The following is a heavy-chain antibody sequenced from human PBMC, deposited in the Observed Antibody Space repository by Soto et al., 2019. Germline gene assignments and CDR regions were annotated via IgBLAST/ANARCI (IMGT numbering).Heavy chain of an antibody. Sequence: EVQLLESGGGLVQPGGSLTLSCAASGFSFNNYAMTWVRQAPGKGLEWVSTISGSDDSTYYADSVKGRFTISRVNSKSTVYLQMTSLRGEDTAIYYCASGRAGGTYRQYCGQGTLVTVSS. CDR1: GFSFNNYA. CDR3: ASGRAGGTYRQY. V-gene: IGHV3-23*01. D-gene: IGHD1-26*01. J-gene: IGHJ4*02. CDR2: ISGSDDST.